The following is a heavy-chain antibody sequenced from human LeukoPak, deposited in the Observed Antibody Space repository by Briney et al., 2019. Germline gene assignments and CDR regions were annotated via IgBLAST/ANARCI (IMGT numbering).Heavy chain of an antibody. J-gene: IGHJ4*02. CDR3: ASFAGGYYGSGSYYNSPNDY. CDR1: GYTFTSYG. Sequence: ASVKVSCKASGYTFTSYGISWVRQATGQGLEWMGWISAYNGNTNYAQKLQGRVTMTTDTSTSTAYMELRSLRSDDTAVYYCASFAGGYYGSGSYYNSPNDYWGQGTLVTVSS. CDR2: ISAYNGNT. V-gene: IGHV1-18*01. D-gene: IGHD3-10*01.